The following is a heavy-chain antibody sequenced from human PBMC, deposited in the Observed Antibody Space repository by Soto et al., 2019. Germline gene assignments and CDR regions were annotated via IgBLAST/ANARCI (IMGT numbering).Heavy chain of an antibody. V-gene: IGHV1-2*02. J-gene: IGHJ4*02. CDR2: VNPHSGGT. CDR1: GYSFTDYY. Sequence: GASVKVSCKASGYSFTDYYMHWVRQAPGQGLEWMGWVNPHSGGTNYAREFQGRFTISRDGFKNILQLQMASLRVDDTARYFCARDCCTGVHYGSWGQGTLVTVSS. D-gene: IGHD4-17*01. CDR3: ARDCCTGVHYGS.